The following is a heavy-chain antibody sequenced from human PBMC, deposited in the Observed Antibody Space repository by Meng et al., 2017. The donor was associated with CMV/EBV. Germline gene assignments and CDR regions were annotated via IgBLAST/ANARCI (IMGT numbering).Heavy chain of an antibody. CDR1: GFTFSDYY. CDR2: ISSSGSTI. J-gene: IGHJ5*02. D-gene: IGHD3-22*01. V-gene: IGHV3-11*04. CDR3: ARGQGRIVVNWFDP. Sequence: GESLKISCAASGFTFSDYYMSWIRQAPGKGLEWVSYISSSGSTIYYADSVKGRFTISRDNAKNSLYLQMNSLRAEDTAVYYCARGQGRIVVNWFDPWGQGTLVTVSS.